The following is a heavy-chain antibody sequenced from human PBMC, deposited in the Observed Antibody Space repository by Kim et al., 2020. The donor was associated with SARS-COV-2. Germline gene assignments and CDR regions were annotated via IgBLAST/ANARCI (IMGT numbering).Heavy chain of an antibody. J-gene: IGHJ6*02. Sequence: SVKVSCKVSGGGFRTYVISWVRQAPGQGLEWMGGIIPLIGTAGYEQKCQGRVTITADDSTTTTFMEVSSMRSEDTGTYYCARGGHELNYLKGVDVWGQG. CDR3: ARGGHELNYLKGVDV. CDR2: IIPLIGTA. V-gene: IGHV1-69*13. CDR1: GGGFRTYV. D-gene: IGHD1-7*01.